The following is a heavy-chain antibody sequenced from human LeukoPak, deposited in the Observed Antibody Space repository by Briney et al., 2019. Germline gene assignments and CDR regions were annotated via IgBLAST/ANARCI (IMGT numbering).Heavy chain of an antibody. V-gene: IGHV1-2*02. CDR1: GYTFTGYY. CDR3: ARAPVVAAAGWYMDV. Sequence: ASVKVSCKASGYTFTGYYMHWVRQAPGQGLEWMGWINPNSGGTNYAQKFQGRVTMTRDTSISTAYMELSRLRSDDTALYYCARAPVVAAAGWYMDVWGKGTTVTVSS. CDR2: INPNSGGT. D-gene: IGHD6-13*01. J-gene: IGHJ6*03.